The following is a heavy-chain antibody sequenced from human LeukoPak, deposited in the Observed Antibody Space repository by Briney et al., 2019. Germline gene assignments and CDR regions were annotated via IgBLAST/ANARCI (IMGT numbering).Heavy chain of an antibody. D-gene: IGHD6-13*01. CDR1: GFTFSSYW. CDR3: GRSAAAGFFDY. Sequence: GGSLRLSCAASGFTFSSYWMSWVRQAPGRGLEWVANIKQDGSEKYYVDSVKGRFTISRDNAKNSLYMQMNGLRAEDTAVYYCGRSAAAGFFDYWGRGTLVTVSS. J-gene: IGHJ4*02. V-gene: IGHV3-7*03. CDR2: IKQDGSEK.